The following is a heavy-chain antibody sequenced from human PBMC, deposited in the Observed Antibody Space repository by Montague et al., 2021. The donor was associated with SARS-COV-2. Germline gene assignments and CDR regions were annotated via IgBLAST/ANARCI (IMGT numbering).Heavy chain of an antibody. CDR2: IHTSGST. Sequence: SETLSLTCSVSGGSISNYYWSWIRQSAGTGLELIWRIHTSGSTNYNPSPNSRITMSVYTSKNQFSLKLSSVTAADTAVYYCASGKYYDFWSGYYSHDYVSGMDVWSQGTTVTVSS. J-gene: IGHJ6*02. V-gene: IGHV4-4*07. CDR3: ASGKYYDFWSGYYSHDYVSGMDV. CDR1: GGSISNYY. D-gene: IGHD3-3*01.